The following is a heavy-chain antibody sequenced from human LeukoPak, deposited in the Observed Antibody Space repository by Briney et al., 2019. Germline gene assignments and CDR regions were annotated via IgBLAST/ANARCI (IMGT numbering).Heavy chain of an antibody. CDR1: GGTFTSYA. CDR2: IIPIFGTA. V-gene: IGHV1-69*13. CDR3: ARCYDFWSGYYTSFDY. J-gene: IGHJ4*02. Sequence: SVKVSCKASGGTFTSYAISWVRQAPGQGLEWMGGIIPIFGTANYAQKFQGRVTITADESTSTAYMELSSLRSEDTAVYYCARCYDFWSGYYTSFDYWGQGTLVTVAS. D-gene: IGHD3-3*01.